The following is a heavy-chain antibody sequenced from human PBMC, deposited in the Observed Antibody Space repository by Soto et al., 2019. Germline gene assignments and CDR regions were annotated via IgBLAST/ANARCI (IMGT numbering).Heavy chain of an antibody. CDR3: ARGGHYGSGSYRDPEPYYYYGMDV. V-gene: IGHV4-34*01. J-gene: IGHJ6*02. D-gene: IGHD3-10*01. CDR1: GGSFSGYY. CDR2: INHSGST. Sequence: SETLSLTCAVYGGSFSGYYWSWIRQPPGKGLEWIGEINHSGSTNYNPSLKSRVTISVDTSKNQFSLKLSSVTAADTAVYYCARGGHYGSGSYRDPEPYYYYGMDVWGQGTTVT.